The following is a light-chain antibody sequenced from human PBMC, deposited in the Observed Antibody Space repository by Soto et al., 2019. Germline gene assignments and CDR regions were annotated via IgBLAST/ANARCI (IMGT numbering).Light chain of an antibody. J-gene: IGLJ3*02. CDR3: VLYMGGGISV. V-gene: IGLV8-61*01. CDR2: STN. CDR1: SGSVSTSYY. Sequence: QTVVTQEPSFSVSPGGTVTLTCGLSSGSVSTSYYTSWHQQTPGQAPRTLIYSTNTRSSGVPNRFSGSILGNKAALTITGAQADDECDYYCVLYMGGGISVFGGGTQLTVL.